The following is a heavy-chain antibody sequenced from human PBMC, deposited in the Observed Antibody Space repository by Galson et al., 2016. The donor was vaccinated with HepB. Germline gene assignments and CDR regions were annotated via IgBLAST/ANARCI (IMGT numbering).Heavy chain of an antibody. CDR2: ISHDGGNH. Sequence: SLRLSCAASGFTFSSHSMHWARQAPGKGLEWVAVISHDGGNHFYVDSVKGRFTISRDNSKNTLYLQMNRLKPDDTAVYFCARGLRWSGFFKIYLYYGMDVWGQGTTVTVSS. V-gene: IGHV3-30*14. CDR1: GFTFSSHS. CDR3: ARGLRWSGFFKIYLYYGMDV. J-gene: IGHJ6*02. D-gene: IGHD3-3*01.